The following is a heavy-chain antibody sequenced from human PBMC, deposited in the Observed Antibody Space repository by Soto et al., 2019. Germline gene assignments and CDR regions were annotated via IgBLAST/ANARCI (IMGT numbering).Heavy chain of an antibody. D-gene: IGHD3-22*01. V-gene: IGHV3-64D*06. CDR3: VKDAYYYDSSGYQPSPFDP. J-gene: IGHJ5*02. CDR1: GFTFSSYA. CDR2: ISSNGGST. Sequence: GGSLRLSCSASGFTFSSYAMHWVRQAPGKGLEYVSAISSNGGSTYYADSVKGRFTISRDNSKNTLYLQMSSLRAEDTAVYYCVKDAYYYDSSGYQPSPFDPWGQGTLVTVSS.